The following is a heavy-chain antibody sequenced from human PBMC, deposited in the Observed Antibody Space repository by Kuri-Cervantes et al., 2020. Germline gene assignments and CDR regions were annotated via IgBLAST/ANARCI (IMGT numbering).Heavy chain of an antibody. D-gene: IGHD1-14*01. CDR2: IIPIFGTA. CDR1: GYTFTSYG. CDR3: ARDVGGGITGTTAYYYYYYYMDV. Sequence: SVKVSCKASGYTFTSYGISWVRQAPGQGLEWMGGIIPIFGTANYAKKFQGRVTITADKSTSTAYMELSSLRSEDTAVYYCARDVGGGITGTTAYYYYYYYMDVWGQGTTVTVSS. J-gene: IGHJ6*03. V-gene: IGHV1-69*06.